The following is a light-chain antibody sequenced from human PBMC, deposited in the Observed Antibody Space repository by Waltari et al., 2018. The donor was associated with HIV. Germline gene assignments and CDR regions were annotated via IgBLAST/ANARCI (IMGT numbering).Light chain of an antibody. CDR3: QQFNSYPLT. Sequence: IQLTQSPSSLSASVGDRVTIPCRASQDISGALAWYQQKPGKPPKLLIHDASILETGVPSKFSGSGAGADFTLTISSLQPEDFATYYCQQFNSYPLTFGAGTKVEIK. CDR2: DAS. CDR1: QDISGA. V-gene: IGKV1-13*02. J-gene: IGKJ4*01.